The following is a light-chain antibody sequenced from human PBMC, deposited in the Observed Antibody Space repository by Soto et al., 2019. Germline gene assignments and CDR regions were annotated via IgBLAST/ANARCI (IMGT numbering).Light chain of an antibody. Sequence: QSVLTQPPSASGTPGQTITISCSGGSSNIGINTVNWYEHLPGTAPRLLIYGNNQRPSGVPDRFSGSKSGTSASLAISGLQSEDEGHYYCATWDDSLDVHVFGTWTKLTVL. V-gene: IGLV1-44*01. J-gene: IGLJ1*01. CDR3: ATWDDSLDVHV. CDR1: SSNIGINT. CDR2: GNN.